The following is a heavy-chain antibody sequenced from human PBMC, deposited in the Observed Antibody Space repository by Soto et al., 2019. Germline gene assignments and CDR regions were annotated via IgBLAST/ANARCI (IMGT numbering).Heavy chain of an antibody. J-gene: IGHJ6*02. V-gene: IGHV6-1*01. D-gene: IGHD5-12*01. CDR1: GDSVSSNSAA. CDR3: ARDLTLEMATIRNYYYGMDV. Sequence: SQTLSLTCAISGDSVSSNSAARNWIRQSPSRGLEWLGRTYYRSKWYNDYAVSVKSRITINPDTSKKQFSLQLNSVTPEDTAVYYCARDLTLEMATIRNYYYGMDVWGQGTTVTVSS. CDR2: TYYRSKWYN.